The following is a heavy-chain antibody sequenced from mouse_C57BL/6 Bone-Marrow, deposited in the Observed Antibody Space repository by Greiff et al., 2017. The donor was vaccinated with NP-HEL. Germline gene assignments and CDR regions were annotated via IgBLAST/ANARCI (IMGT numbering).Heavy chain of an antibody. J-gene: IGHJ3*01. Sequence: EVQGVESGPELVKPGASVKISCKASGYSFTGYYMNWVKQSPEKSLEWIGEINPSTGGTTYNQKFKAKATLTVDKSSSTAYMQLKSLTSEDSAVYYCAFYYDYDEGFAYWGQGTLVTVSA. D-gene: IGHD2-4*01. V-gene: IGHV1-42*01. CDR3: AFYYDYDEGFAY. CDR2: INPSTGGT. CDR1: GYSFTGYY.